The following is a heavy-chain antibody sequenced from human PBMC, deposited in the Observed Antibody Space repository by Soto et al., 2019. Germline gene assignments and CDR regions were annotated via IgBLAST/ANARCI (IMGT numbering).Heavy chain of an antibody. V-gene: IGHV4-59*13. J-gene: IGHJ4*02. CDR1: GGSISPYF. CDR2: VFHSGST. CDR3: ARGPRSSMSQRKEWSPIYYFYY. D-gene: IGHD3-3*01. Sequence: QVQLQESGPGLVKPSETLSLTCTVSGGSISPYFWSWIRQPPGKGLEWIGYVFHSGSTNYNPSLKSRVTISVDTSKHHFSLRLSSVTAADTAVYYCARGPRSSMSQRKEWSPIYYFYYWGQGTLVTVSS.